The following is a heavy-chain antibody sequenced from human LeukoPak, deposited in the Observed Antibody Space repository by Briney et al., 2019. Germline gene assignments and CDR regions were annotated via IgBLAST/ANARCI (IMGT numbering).Heavy chain of an antibody. CDR1: GGTFSSYA. V-gene: IGHV1-69*04. Sequence: ASVKVSCKASGGTFSSYAISWVRQAPGQGLEWMGRIIPILGIANYAQKFQGRVTITADKSTSTAYMELSSLRSEDTAVYYCARDFGDDSGYFDYWGQGTLVTVSS. CDR3: ARDFGDDSGYFDY. CDR2: IIPILGIA. J-gene: IGHJ4*02. D-gene: IGHD3-10*01.